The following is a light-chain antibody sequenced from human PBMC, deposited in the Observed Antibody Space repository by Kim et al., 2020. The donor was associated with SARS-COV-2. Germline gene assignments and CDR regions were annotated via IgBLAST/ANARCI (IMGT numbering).Light chain of an antibody. CDR3: QKYDGAPWT. CDR2: DAS. J-gene: IGKJ1*01. CDR1: QFISHY. V-gene: IGKV1-27*01. Sequence: GDRVTITFRTSQFISHYLAWYQQKPGKVPQLLIYDASTLQPGVPSRFSGTASGTEFTLTINSLQPEDVATYYCQKYDGAPWTFGQGIKVDI.